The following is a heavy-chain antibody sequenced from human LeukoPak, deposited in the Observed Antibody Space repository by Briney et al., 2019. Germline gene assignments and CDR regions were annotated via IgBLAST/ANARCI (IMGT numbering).Heavy chain of an antibody. Sequence: GASVKVSCKASGYTFTNYDIHRVRQATGQGLEWMAWMNPYSANTGYAQNFQGRLTIARNTSISTAYMELSSLRSDDTAVYYCARTQHLVLRSPLDPWGQGTLVTVSS. V-gene: IGHV1-8*03. CDR3: ARTQHLVLRSPLDP. CDR2: MNPYSANT. D-gene: IGHD6-13*01. CDR1: GYTFTNYD. J-gene: IGHJ5*02.